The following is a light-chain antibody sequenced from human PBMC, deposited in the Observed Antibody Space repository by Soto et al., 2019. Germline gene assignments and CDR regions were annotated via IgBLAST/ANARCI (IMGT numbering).Light chain of an antibody. J-gene: IGKJ3*01. V-gene: IGKV4-1*01. Sequence: DALMTQSPASLSVSLGERATISCKSSRSFIHTNNKNYLAWYQQKAGQPPKLLIYWASTRDSGVPDRFSGSGSGTDFTLTISGLQAEDVAVYYCQQYDTTPFTFGPGTKVDI. CDR2: WAS. CDR1: RSFIHTNNKNY. CDR3: QQYDTTPFT.